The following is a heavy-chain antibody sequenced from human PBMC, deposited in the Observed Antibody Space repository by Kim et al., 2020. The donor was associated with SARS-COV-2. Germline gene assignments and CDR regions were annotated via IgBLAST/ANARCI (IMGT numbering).Heavy chain of an antibody. CDR3: VRDPLITAAVNPYFDL. V-gene: IGHV3-7*03. J-gene: IGHJ4*01. CDR2: IKQDGTRK. D-gene: IGHD6-13*01. CDR1: GFAFNTYW. Sequence: EGSLRLSCAASGFAFNTYWMNWVRQAPGKGLEWVANIKQDGTRKFYVDSVKGRFAISRDNAKNSLYLQMTSLRAEDTAVYYCVRDPLITAAVNPYFDLW.